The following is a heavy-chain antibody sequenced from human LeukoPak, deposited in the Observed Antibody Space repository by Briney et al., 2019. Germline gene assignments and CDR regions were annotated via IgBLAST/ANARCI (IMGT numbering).Heavy chain of an antibody. CDR2: IYYSGST. J-gene: IGHJ3*02. CDR1: GGSISSSSYY. V-gene: IGHV4-39*01. D-gene: IGHD2-2*02. Sequence: PSETLSLTCTVSGGSISSSSYYWGWIRQPPGKGLEWIGSIYYSGSTYYNPSLKSRVTISVDTSKNQFSLKLSSVTAADMAVYYCARPYCSSTSCYMAFAFDIWGQGTMVTVSS. CDR3: ARPYCSSTSCYMAFAFDI.